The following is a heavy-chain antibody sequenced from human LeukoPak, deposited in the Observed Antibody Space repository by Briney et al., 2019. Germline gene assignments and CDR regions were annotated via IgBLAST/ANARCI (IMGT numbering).Heavy chain of an antibody. D-gene: IGHD3-16*02. V-gene: IGHV3-30*18. Sequence: GGSLRLSCAASGFTFSSYWMHWVRQAPGKGLEWVAVISYDGSNKYYADSVKGRFTISRDNSKNTLYLQMNSLRAEDTAVYYCAKDIVPDAYYYYGMDVWGQGTTVTVSS. CDR3: AKDIVPDAYYYYGMDV. CDR1: GFTFSSYW. CDR2: ISYDGSNK. J-gene: IGHJ6*02.